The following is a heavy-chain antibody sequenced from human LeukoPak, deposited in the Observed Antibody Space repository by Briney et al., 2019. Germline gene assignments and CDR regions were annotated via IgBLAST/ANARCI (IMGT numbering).Heavy chain of an antibody. Sequence: ASVKVSCKASGGTFSSYAINWVRQATGQGLEWMGWMNPNSGNTGYAQKFQGRVTITRNTSISTAYMELSSLRSEDTAVYYCARGTYYYDSSGTNWFDPWGQGTLVTVSS. J-gene: IGHJ5*02. CDR3: ARGTYYYDSSGTNWFDP. CDR1: GGTFSSYA. CDR2: MNPNSGNT. D-gene: IGHD3-22*01. V-gene: IGHV1-8*03.